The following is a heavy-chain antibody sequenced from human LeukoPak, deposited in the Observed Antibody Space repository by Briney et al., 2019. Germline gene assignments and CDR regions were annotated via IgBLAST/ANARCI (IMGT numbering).Heavy chain of an antibody. Sequence: PSETLSLTCAVYGESFSGYYWSWIRQPPGKGLEWIGEINHSGSTNYNPSLKSRVSISVDTSKNQFSLKLSSETAADTAVYYCAREAPYYYDSSGYSRGVYYWGQGTLVTVSS. D-gene: IGHD3-22*01. CDR2: INHSGST. J-gene: IGHJ4*02. CDR3: AREAPYYYDSSGYSRGVYY. V-gene: IGHV4-34*01. CDR1: GESFSGYY.